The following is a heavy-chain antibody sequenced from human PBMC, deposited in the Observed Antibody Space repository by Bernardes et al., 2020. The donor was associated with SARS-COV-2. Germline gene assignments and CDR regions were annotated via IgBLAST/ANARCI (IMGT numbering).Heavy chain of an antibody. CDR1: GFIFSDSW. Sequence: GGSLRLSCVASGFIFSDSWIHWVRQAPGKGLPWVSLIYSDGRTINYADSVKGRFTISRDNARYMSDLPMTSLRAEDTAVYYCAKAGYYRFDYWGLGTLVTVSS. J-gene: IGHJ4*02. D-gene: IGHD3-22*01. CDR3: AKAGYYRFDY. CDR2: IYSDGRTI. V-gene: IGHV3-74*01.